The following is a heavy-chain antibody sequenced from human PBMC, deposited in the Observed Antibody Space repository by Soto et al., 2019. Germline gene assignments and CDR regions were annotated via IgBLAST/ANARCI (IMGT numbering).Heavy chain of an antibody. CDR3: ASYYGSGRRVFDD. D-gene: IGHD3-10*01. CDR1: GGSISSGDYY. Sequence: PSETLSLTCTVSGGSISSGDYYWSWIRQPPGKGLEWIGYIFYSGSTFYNPSLKSRVTISVDTSKDQFSLKLNSVTAADTAVYYCASYYGSGRRVFDDWGQGTRVTVSS. J-gene: IGHJ4*02. V-gene: IGHV4-30-4*01. CDR2: IFYSGST.